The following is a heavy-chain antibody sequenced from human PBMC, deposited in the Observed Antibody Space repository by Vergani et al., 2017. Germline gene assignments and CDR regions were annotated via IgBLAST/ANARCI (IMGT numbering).Heavy chain of an antibody. CDR2: IKQDGSEK. CDR3: AIDMGGCYQYYFDY. Sequence: EVQLVESGGGLVQPGGSLRLSCAASGFTFSSYWMSWVRQAPGKGLEWVANIKQDGSEKYYVDSVKGRFTISRVNAKNSLYLQMNSLRAEDTAVYYGAIDMGGCYQYYFDYWGQGTLVTVSS. J-gene: IGHJ4*02. CDR1: GFTFSSYW. V-gene: IGHV3-7*01. D-gene: IGHD1-26*01.